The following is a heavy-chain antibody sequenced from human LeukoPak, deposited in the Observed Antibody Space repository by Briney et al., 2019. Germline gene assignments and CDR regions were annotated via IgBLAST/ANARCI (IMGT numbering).Heavy chain of an antibody. V-gene: IGHV3-20*04. D-gene: IGHD4/OR15-4a*01. CDR1: GFIFDDYG. Sequence: GGSLRLSCAASGFIFDDYGMTWVRHGPGKGREWVSGINWDGYSTGYADSVRGRFTISRDNAKSTLYLQMNSLRPEDTALYYCVRDLRTDYAFDSWGQGTLVTVSS. CDR2: INWDGYST. J-gene: IGHJ4*02. CDR3: VRDLRTDYAFDS.